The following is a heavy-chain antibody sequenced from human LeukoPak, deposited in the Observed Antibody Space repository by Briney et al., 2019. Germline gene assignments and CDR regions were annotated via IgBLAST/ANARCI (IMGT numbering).Heavy chain of an antibody. V-gene: IGHV3-48*03. CDR3: ARGITMIADLFDY. J-gene: IGHJ4*02. Sequence: PGGSLRLSCAASGFTFSSYEMNWVRQAPGKGLEWVSYISSSGSTIYYADSVKGRFTISRDNSKNTLYLQMGSLRAEDMAVYYCARGITMIADLFDYWGQGTLVTVSS. CDR2: ISSSGSTI. CDR1: GFTFSSYE. D-gene: IGHD3-22*01.